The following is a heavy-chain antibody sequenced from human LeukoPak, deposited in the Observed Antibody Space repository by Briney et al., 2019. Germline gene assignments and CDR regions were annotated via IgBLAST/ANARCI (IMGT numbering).Heavy chain of an antibody. D-gene: IGHD3-16*01. Sequence: GGSLRLSCAASGFTVSSNYMSWVRQAPGKGLEWVSVIYSGGSTYYADSVKGRFTISRDNSKNTLYLQMNSLRAEDTAVYSCARFRGSSAFDIWGQGTMVTVSS. CDR2: IYSGGST. CDR1: GFTVSSNY. CDR3: ARFRGSSAFDI. J-gene: IGHJ3*02. V-gene: IGHV3-66*01.